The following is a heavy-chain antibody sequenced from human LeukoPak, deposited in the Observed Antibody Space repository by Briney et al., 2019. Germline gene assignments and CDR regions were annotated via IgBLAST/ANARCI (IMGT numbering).Heavy chain of an antibody. D-gene: IGHD1-1*01. CDR1: GFTVSSNY. V-gene: IGHV3-53*01. Sequence: PGGSLRLSCAASGFTVSSNYMSWVRQAPGKGLEWVSVIYSGGSTYYADSVKGRFTISRDNSKNTLYLQMNSLRAEDTAVYYCARVAGGTDSYYYYYYMDVWGKGTTVTVSS. CDR3: ARVAGGTDSYYYYYYMDV. J-gene: IGHJ6*03. CDR2: IYSGGST.